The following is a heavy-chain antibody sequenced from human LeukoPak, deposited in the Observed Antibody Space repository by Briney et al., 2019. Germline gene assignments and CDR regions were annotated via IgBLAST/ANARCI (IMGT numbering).Heavy chain of an antibody. CDR1: GYTFTSYG. CDR2: ISAYNGNT. D-gene: IGHD2-2*01. V-gene: IGHV1-18*01. J-gene: IGHJ4*02. CDR3: ARDNRVVPAAMHGY. Sequence: GASVKVSCKSSGYTFTSYGISWVRQAPGQGLEWMGWISAYNGNTNYAQKLQGRVTMTTDTSTSTAYMELRSLRSDDTAVYYCARDNRVVPAAMHGYWGQGTLVTVSS.